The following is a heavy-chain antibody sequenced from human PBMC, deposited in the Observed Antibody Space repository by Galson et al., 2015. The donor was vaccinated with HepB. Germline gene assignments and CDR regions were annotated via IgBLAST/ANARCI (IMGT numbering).Heavy chain of an antibody. V-gene: IGHV3-74*01. CDR1: GFTFSNSY. CDR3: ASCNWGRSFDP. CDR2: ITDDGRST. Sequence: SLRLSCAASGFTFSNSYMYWVRHAPSQGLVWISRITDDGRSTDYADSVRGRFTISRDNARNTLYLQMNSLRDDDTAVYYCASCNWGRSFDPWGQGTLVTVSS. D-gene: IGHD3-16*01. J-gene: IGHJ5*02.